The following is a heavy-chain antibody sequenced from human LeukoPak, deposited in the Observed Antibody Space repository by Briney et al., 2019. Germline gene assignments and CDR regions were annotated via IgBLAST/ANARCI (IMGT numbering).Heavy chain of an antibody. CDR2: VYYTQST. CDR3: ARSSSSGAFWADY. Sequence: SETLSHTRTVSRGSIITYYWSWIRQPPGKGLEWIGCVYYTQSTSYNPSLKSRVTISVDTSKNQFSLKLTSVTAADTAVYYCARSSSSGAFWADYWGQGTLVTVSS. D-gene: IGHD1-26*01. CDR1: RGSIITYY. V-gene: IGHV4-59*01. J-gene: IGHJ4*02.